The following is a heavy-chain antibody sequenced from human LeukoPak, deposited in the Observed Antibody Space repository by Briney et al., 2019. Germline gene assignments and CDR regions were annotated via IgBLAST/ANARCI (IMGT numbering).Heavy chain of an antibody. J-gene: IGHJ4*02. Sequence: GXSLRLSCAASGFTFSSYAMSWVRQAPGKGLEWVSAISGSGGSTKYADSVKGRFTISRDNSKNTLYLQMNSLRAEDTPVYYCAKVRNYSSSSLYFDYWGQGTLVTVSS. CDR1: GFTFSSYA. CDR3: AKVRNYSSSSLYFDY. D-gene: IGHD6-6*01. V-gene: IGHV3-23*01. CDR2: ISGSGGST.